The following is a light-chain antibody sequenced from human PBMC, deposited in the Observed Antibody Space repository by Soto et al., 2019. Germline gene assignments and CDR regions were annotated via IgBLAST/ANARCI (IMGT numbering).Light chain of an antibody. V-gene: IGKV3-20*01. CDR2: GAS. Sequence: TVLTQSPGTLSLSPGERATLSCRPSQSVSSNYLAWYQQRPGQAPRLLISGASSRASGIPDRFIGSGSGTDFTLTITRLEPEDFAVYYCQQYGGSPLYTFGQGTKVDIK. CDR3: QQYGGSPLYT. J-gene: IGKJ2*01. CDR1: QSVSSNY.